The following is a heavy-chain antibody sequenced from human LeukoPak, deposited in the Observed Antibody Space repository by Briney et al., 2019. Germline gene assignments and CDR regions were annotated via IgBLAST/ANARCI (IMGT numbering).Heavy chain of an antibody. V-gene: IGHV4-38-2*01. CDR2: MYHSGST. J-gene: IGHJ4*02. CDR3: ARSGGYCSGGSCYSDY. Sequence: PSETLSLTCSVSYSSISSDYFWGWIRQPPGKGLEWIGSMYHSGSTFYNPSLRSRLTISMDLSKDQLSLKLSSVTAADTAVYYCARSGGYCSGGSCYSDYWGQGTLVTVSS. CDR1: YSSISSDYF. D-gene: IGHD2-15*01.